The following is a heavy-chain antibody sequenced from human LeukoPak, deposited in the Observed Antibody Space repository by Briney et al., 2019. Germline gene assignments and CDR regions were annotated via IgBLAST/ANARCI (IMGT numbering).Heavy chain of an antibody. CDR2: ISGSGSTI. Sequence: GGSLRLSCAASGFTFSDYYMTWIRQAPGKGLEWVSYISGSGSTIYYADSVKGRFTISRDNAKNSLYLQMNSLRAEDTAVYYCARERYYSHWFDPWGQGTLVTVSS. CDR1: GFTFSDYY. J-gene: IGHJ5*02. V-gene: IGHV3-11*01. D-gene: IGHD2-21*01. CDR3: ARERYYSHWFDP.